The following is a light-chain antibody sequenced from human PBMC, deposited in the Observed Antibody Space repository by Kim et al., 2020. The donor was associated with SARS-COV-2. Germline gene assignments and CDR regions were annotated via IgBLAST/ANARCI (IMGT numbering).Light chain of an antibody. CDR1: SSNTGSNY. CDR2: RNN. V-gene: IGLV1-47*01. J-gene: IGLJ1*01. CDR3: AAWDDSLSGYV. Sequence: GQRDTISCSGSSSNTGSNYVYWYQQLPGTAPKLLIYRNNQRPSGVPDRFSGSKSGTSASLAISGLRSEDEADYYCAAWDDSLSGYVFGTGTKVTVL.